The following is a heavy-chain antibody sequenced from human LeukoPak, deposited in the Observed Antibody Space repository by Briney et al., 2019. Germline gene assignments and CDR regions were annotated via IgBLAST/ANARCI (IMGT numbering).Heavy chain of an antibody. D-gene: IGHD2-15*01. CDR1: GDSSSSSIYY. V-gene: IGHV4-39*07. J-gene: IGHJ3*02. Sequence: PSEALSLTCAVSGDSSSSSIYYWGWIRQPPGKGLEWIGSIDYSGSTYYNPSLKSRATISIDTSKNQLSLKLGSVTAADTALYYCARRALAATRAFDIWGQGTMVTVSS. CDR2: IDYSGST. CDR3: ARRALAATRAFDI.